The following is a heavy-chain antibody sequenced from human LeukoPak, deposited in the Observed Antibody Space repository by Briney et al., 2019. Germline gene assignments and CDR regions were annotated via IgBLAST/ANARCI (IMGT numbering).Heavy chain of an antibody. CDR1: GFTFSSYA. J-gene: IGHJ4*02. Sequence: PGGSLRLSCAASGFTFSSYAMHWVRQAPGKGLEWVAVISYDGSNKYYADSVKGRFTISRDNSKNTLYLQMNSLRAEDTAVYYCARGKQRLDYWGQGTLVTVSS. V-gene: IGHV3-30-3*01. CDR2: ISYDGSNK. CDR3: ARGKQRLDY. D-gene: IGHD6-25*01.